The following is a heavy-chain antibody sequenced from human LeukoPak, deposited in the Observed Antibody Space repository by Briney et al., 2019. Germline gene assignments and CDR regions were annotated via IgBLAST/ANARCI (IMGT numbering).Heavy chain of an antibody. Sequence: GGSLRLSYAASGFTFSSYSMNWVRQAPGKGLEWVSYISSSSSTMYYADSVKGRFTISRDNAKNSLYLQMNSLRAEDTAVYYCASETTTRYYYMDVWGKGTTVTVSS. J-gene: IGHJ6*03. V-gene: IGHV3-48*01. CDR2: ISSSSSTM. D-gene: IGHD1-1*01. CDR3: ASETTTRYYYMDV. CDR1: GFTFSSYS.